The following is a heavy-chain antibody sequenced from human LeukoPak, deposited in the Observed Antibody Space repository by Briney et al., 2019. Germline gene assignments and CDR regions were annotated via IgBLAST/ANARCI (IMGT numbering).Heavy chain of an antibody. J-gene: IGHJ4*02. CDR2: ISYDGSNK. CDR1: GFTFSSYG. CDR3: AKVPIRGYDFWSGSQYFDY. V-gene: IGHV3-30*18. D-gene: IGHD3-3*01. Sequence: GRSLRLSCAASGFTFSSYGMHWVRQAPGKGLEWVAVISYDGSNKYYADSVKGRFTISRDNSKNTLYLQMNSLRAEDTAVYYCAKVPIRGYDFWSGSQYFDYWGQGTLVTVSS.